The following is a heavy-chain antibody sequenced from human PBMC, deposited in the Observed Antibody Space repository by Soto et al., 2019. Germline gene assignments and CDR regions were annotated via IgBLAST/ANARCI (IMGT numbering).Heavy chain of an antibody. D-gene: IGHD1-26*01. V-gene: IGHV3-33*01. Sequence: HPGESLRLSCAASGNIFNGYDMHWVRQPPGKGLEWVAVIRYDGSNIFYADSVKGRFTISRDNSKNTLYLQMNSLRAEDTAVYYCARDGVGDTTIFGYNDYWGQGTLVTVSS. CDR2: IRYDGSNI. J-gene: IGHJ4*02. CDR3: ARDGVGDTTIFGYNDY. CDR1: GNIFNGYD.